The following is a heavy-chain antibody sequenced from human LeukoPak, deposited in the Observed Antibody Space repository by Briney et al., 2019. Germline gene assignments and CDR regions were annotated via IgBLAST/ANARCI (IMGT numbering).Heavy chain of an antibody. J-gene: IGHJ6*03. CDR2: ISGSGGST. V-gene: IGHV3-23*01. CDR1: GFTFSSYG. Sequence: HSGGSLRLSCAASGFTFSSYGMSWVRQAPGKGLEWVSDISGSGGSTYYADSVKGRFTISRDNSKNTLYLQMNSLRAEDTAVYYCEPQAVTRENYIDGCSKRTTVTISS. CDR3: EPQAVTRENYIDG.